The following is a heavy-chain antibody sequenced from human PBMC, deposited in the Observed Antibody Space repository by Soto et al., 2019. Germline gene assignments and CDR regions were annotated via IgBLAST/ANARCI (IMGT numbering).Heavy chain of an antibody. V-gene: IGHV4-30-4*01. CDR3: ARDMSGGGHFDY. CDR2: IYYSGST. CDR1: GGSISSGDYY. D-gene: IGHD3-10*02. J-gene: IGHJ4*02. Sequence: QVQLQESGPGLVKPSQTLSLTCTVSGGSISSGDYYWSWIRQPPGKGLEWIGYIYYSGSTYYNPSPKSRVTTSVDTSKNQFPLKLSSVTAADTAVYYCARDMSGGGHFDYWGQGTLVTVSS.